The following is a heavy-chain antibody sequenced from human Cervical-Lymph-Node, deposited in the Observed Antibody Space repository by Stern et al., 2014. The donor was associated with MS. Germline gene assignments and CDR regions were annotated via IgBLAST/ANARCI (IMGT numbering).Heavy chain of an antibody. CDR1: GYTFTSYG. J-gene: IGHJ3*02. Sequence: VQLEESGAEVKKPGASVKVSCKASGYTFTSYGISWGRQAPGQGLEWMGWISAYKGNTNNSQKPQGRFTMTSDTSTSTAYMELRSLRSDDTAVYYCSRGLLGSENAFDIWGQGTMVTVSS. D-gene: IGHD2-15*01. V-gene: IGHV1-18*01. CDR2: ISAYKGNT. CDR3: SRGLLGSENAFDI.